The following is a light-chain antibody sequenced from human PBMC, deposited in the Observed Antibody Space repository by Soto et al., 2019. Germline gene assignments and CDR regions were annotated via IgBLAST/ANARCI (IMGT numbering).Light chain of an antibody. J-gene: IGLJ2*01. V-gene: IGLV2-14*01. CDR1: SSDVGGYNY. Sequence: QSALTQPASVSGSPGQSITISCTGTSSDVGGYNYVSWYQQHPGKAPKVMIYEVSNRPSGVSNRFSGSKSGNTASLTISGLPAEDEADYYCRSYTSSITLVFGGGTKLTVL. CDR3: RSYTSSITLV. CDR2: EVS.